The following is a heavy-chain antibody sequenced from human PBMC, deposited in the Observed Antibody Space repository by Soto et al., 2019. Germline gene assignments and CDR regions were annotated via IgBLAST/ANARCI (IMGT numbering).Heavy chain of an antibody. Sequence: ASVKVSCKAAAYTFTSYDINWVRQATGQDFEWMGWMNPNNGNTAYAQKFQGRVTMTRDTSKSTAFMELSSLTSEDTAVYYCARGGIAARFLLGYWGQGTLVTVSS. CDR2: MNPNNGNT. CDR1: AYTFTSYD. J-gene: IGHJ4*02. D-gene: IGHD6-6*01. CDR3: ARGGIAARFLLGY. V-gene: IGHV1-8*01.